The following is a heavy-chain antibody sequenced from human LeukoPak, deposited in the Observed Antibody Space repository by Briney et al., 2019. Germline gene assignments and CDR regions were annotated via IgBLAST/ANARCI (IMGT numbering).Heavy chain of an antibody. D-gene: IGHD5-12*01. CDR2: IKQDGSEK. CDR3: ARGLRYSKRCYFDY. J-gene: IGHJ4*02. V-gene: IGHV3-7*01. Sequence: GGSLRLSCAASGFTFNSYWMSWVRQAPGKGLEWVANIKQDGSEKYYVDSVKGRFTISRDNAKNSLYLQMNSLRAEDTAVYYCARGLRYSKRCYFDYWGQGTLVTVSS. CDR1: GFTFNSYW.